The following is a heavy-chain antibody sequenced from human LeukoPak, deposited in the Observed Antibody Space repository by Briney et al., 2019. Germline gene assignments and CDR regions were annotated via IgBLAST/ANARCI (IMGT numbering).Heavy chain of an antibody. J-gene: IGHJ2*01. CDR2: ISSSSGYI. D-gene: IGHD2-21*01. CDR1: GFTFSDNY. CDR3: ARALYRQHIVVVNAKNYWYFDL. V-gene: IGHV3-21*01. Sequence: GGSLRLSCAASGFTFSDNYMSWVRQAPGKGLEWVSSISSSSGYIYYADSVKGRFTISRDNAKNSLYLQMNSLRAEDTAVYYCARALYRQHIVVVNAKNYWYFDLWGRGTLVTVSS.